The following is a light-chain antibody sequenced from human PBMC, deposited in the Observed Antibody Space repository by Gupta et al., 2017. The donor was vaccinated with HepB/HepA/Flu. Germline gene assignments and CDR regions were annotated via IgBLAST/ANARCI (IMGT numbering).Light chain of an antibody. CDR1: PGEHSLRES. Sequence: QSGLTQPRSLSGSPGQSVPISCTGFPGEHSLRESLSWYHQPPDGVPRVIIYDVIKRPTGVPSRLSASRSGITAFLTISGLHTDDEGDYFCSPFTHNGLLLFGSGTTVTVL. V-gene: IGLV2-11*01. J-gene: IGLJ1*01. CDR2: DVI. CDR3: SPFTHNGLLL.